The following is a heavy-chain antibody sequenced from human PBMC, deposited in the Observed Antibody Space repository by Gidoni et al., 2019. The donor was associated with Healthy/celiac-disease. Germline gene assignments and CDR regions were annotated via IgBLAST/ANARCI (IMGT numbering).Heavy chain of an antibody. Sequence: EVQLVESGGGLVQPGGSLRLSCAASGFTFSSYWMHWVRQAPGKGLVWVSRINSDGSSTSYADSVKGRFTISRDNAKNTLYLQMNSLRAEDTAVYYCARVEYGLERHPFDYWGQGTLVTVSS. CDR1: GFTFSSYW. V-gene: IGHV3-74*01. CDR3: ARVEYGLERHPFDY. J-gene: IGHJ4*02. D-gene: IGHD1-1*01. CDR2: INSDGSST.